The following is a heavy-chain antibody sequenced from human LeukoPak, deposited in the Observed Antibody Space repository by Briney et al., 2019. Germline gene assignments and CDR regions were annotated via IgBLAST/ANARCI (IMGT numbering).Heavy chain of an antibody. V-gene: IGHV4-4*07. CDR3: ARGPMTTVTTLDAFDI. CDR2: IYTSGST. Sequence: SETLSLTCTVSGGSISSYYWSWIRQPAGKGLEWIGRIYTSGSTNYNPSLKSRVTMSVDTSKNQFSLKLSSVTAADTAVYYCARGPMTTVTTLDAFDIWGQGTMVTVSS. CDR1: GGSISSYY. D-gene: IGHD4-17*01. J-gene: IGHJ3*02.